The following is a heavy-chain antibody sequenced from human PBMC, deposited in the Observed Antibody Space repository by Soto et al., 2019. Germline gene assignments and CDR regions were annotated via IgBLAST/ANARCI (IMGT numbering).Heavy chain of an antibody. J-gene: IGHJ4*02. Sequence: PSETLSLTGSVCGDSISGYYCSWIRQSPWKGLQWIGYVYHIGSTTSTNYNPSLSGRVTISVDMSQNQFSLQMYSATAADTAVYFCAKYRSTEAEGYTFDYLGQGALVPVSS. D-gene: IGHD2-15*01. CDR1: GDSISGYY. CDR2: VYHIGSTTST. V-gene: IGHV4-59*01. CDR3: AKYRSTEAEGYTFDY.